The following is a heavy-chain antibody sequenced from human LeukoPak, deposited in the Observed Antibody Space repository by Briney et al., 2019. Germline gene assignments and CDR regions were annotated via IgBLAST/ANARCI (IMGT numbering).Heavy chain of an antibody. V-gene: IGHV4-59*08. D-gene: IGHD6-13*01. J-gene: IGHJ4*02. CDR3: ARHIPDSSSWTFDY. CDR1: GVSISSYY. Sequence: SETLSLTCTVSGVSISSYYWSWIRQPPGKGLEWIGYIYYSGSTNYNPSLKSRVTISVDTSKNQFSLKLSSVTAADTAVYYCARHIPDSSSWTFDYWGQGTLVTVSS. CDR2: IYYSGST.